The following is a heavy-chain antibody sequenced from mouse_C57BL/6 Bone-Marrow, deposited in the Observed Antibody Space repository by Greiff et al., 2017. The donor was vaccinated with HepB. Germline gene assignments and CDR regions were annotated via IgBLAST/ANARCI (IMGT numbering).Heavy chain of an antibody. Sequence: VKLQQPGAELVRPGTSVKLSCKASGYTFTSYWMHWVKQRPGQGLEWIGVIDPSDSYTNYNQKFKGKATLTVDTSSSTAYMQLSSLTSEDSAVYYCARARGWWGQGTTLTVSS. CDR1: GYTFTSYW. CDR3: ARARGW. V-gene: IGHV1-59*01. CDR2: IDPSDSYT. J-gene: IGHJ2*01. D-gene: IGHD1-1*02.